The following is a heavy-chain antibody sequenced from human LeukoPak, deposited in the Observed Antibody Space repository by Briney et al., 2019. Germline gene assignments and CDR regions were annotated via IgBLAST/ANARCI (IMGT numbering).Heavy chain of an antibody. J-gene: IGHJ4*02. V-gene: IGHV3-13*04. Sequence: GGSLRLSCAASGFTFSRYDMHWVRQPTGKGLEWVSIIGTAGDTYYPGSAKGRFTISRENAKNSLYLQMNSLRAGDTAVYYCARGQPGWGLDYWGQGTLVTVSP. CDR2: IGTAGDT. CDR3: ARGQPGWGLDY. CDR1: GFTFSRYD. D-gene: IGHD1-26*01.